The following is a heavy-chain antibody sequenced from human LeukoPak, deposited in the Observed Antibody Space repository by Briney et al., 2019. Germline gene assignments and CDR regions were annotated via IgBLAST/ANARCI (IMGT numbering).Heavy chain of an antibody. D-gene: IGHD6-19*01. V-gene: IGHV4-4*07. Sequence: SETLSLTCTVSSGSFSTYYWSWLRQPAGKGLEWIGHIYTSGTTNYNPSLESRVTMSIDKFKNQFSLKLSFISAADPAVYYCASGHVGAVAGRFDYWGQGTMVTVSS. CDR1: SGSFSTYY. CDR2: IYTSGTT. CDR3: ASGHVGAVAGRFDY. J-gene: IGHJ4*02.